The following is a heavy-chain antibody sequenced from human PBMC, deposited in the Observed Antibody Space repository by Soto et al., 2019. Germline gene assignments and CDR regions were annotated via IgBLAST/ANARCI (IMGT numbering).Heavy chain of an antibody. Sequence: EVQLLESGGGLVQPGGSLRLSCAASGFTFNTYAMSWVCQAPGRGLEGVSPISGSGGSTYYADSVKGRFTISRDNSKNTLYLQMNSLRAEDTALYYCAKYATSSWSLFDYWGQGTLVTVSS. J-gene: IGHJ4*02. V-gene: IGHV3-23*01. D-gene: IGHD6-6*01. CDR3: AKYATSSWSLFDY. CDR1: GFTFNTYA. CDR2: ISGSGGST.